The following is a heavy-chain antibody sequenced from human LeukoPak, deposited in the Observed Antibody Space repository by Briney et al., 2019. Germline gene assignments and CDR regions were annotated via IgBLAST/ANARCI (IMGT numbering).Heavy chain of an antibody. J-gene: IGHJ4*02. CDR1: GYSISSGYY. Sequence: SETLSLTCAVSGYSISSGYYWGWIRQPAGKGLEWIGRMCSSGSTNYNPSLKSRVTISVDTSKNQFSLKLSSVTAADTAVYYCARGYSGSFSFDYWGQGTLVTVSS. D-gene: IGHD1-26*01. V-gene: IGHV4-38-2*01. CDR2: MCSSGST. CDR3: ARGYSGSFSFDY.